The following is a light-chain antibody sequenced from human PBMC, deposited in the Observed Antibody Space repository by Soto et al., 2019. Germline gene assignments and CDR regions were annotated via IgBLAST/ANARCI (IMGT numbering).Light chain of an antibody. Sequence: QSAVTQPPSASGSPGQSVTISCTGTSSDVGGYDYVSWYQQHPGKAPKLMIYEVTIRPSGVSDRFSGSKSGNTASLTVSGLQAEDEADYYCSSYTGGTPSDVFGPGTKATVL. CDR3: SSYTGGTPSDV. CDR2: EVT. V-gene: IGLV2-8*01. CDR1: SSDVGGYDY. J-gene: IGLJ1*01.